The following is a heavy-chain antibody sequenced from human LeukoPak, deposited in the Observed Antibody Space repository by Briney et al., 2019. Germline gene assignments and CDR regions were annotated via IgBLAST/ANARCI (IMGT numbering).Heavy chain of an antibody. V-gene: IGHV4-61*02. Sequence: PSETLSLTRTVSGGSISSGSDYWSWIRQPAGKGLEWIGRIYTSGNTNYNPSLKSRVTISVDTSKNQFSLKLSSVTAADTAVYYCARQGLEGVRYYFYYLDVWGKGTTVTVSS. J-gene: IGHJ6*03. D-gene: IGHD3-3*01. CDR3: ARQGLEGVRYYFYYLDV. CDR2: IYTSGNT. CDR1: GGSISSGSDY.